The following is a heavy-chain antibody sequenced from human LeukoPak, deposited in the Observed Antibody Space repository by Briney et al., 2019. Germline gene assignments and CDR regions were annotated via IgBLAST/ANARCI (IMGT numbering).Heavy chain of an antibody. CDR1: GGSFGGYY. CDR3: TRRSAYTISSGLNP. D-gene: IGHD6-6*01. V-gene: IGHV4-34*01. CDR2: ISDSGGT. J-gene: IGHJ5*02. Sequence: SETLSLTCAVYGGSFGGYYWSWVRQPPGRGLEWIGHISDSGGTNYNPSLKSRVTMSIDTSNKQFSLKLNSVIAADTAVYYCTRRSAYTISSGLNPWGQGILVTVSS.